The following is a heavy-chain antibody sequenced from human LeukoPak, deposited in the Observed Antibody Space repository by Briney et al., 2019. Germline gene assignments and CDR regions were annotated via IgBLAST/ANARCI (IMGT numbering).Heavy chain of an antibody. CDR1: GYTFTSYD. V-gene: IGHV1-18*01. Sequence: GASVKVSCKASGYTFTSYDISWVRQAPGQGLEWMGWISAYNGNTNYAQKLQGRVTMTTDTSTSTAYMELRSLRSDDTAVYYCARDQAEMATITPFADYWGQGTLVTVSS. CDR2: ISAYNGNT. CDR3: ARDQAEMATITPFADY. J-gene: IGHJ4*02. D-gene: IGHD5-24*01.